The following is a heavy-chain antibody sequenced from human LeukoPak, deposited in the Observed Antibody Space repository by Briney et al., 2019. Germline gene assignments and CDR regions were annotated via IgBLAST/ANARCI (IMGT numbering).Heavy chain of an antibody. D-gene: IGHD3-3*01. CDR2: ISGGGVT. CDR3: AKGDDHWSGYYGP. V-gene: IGHV3-23*01. CDR1: GFTFNKNG. Sequence: GGSLRLSCAASGFTFNKNGMIWVRQAPGKGLEWVSAISGGGVTFYSDSVKGRFTISRDNSNNTLFLQMNSLRVEDTALYYCAKGDDHWSGYYGPWGQGTLVTVSS. J-gene: IGHJ5*02.